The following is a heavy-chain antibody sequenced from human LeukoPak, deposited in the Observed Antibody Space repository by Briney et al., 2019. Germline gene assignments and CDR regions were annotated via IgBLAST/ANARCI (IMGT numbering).Heavy chain of an antibody. CDR2: ISSSSSYI. CDR1: GFTFSSCS. V-gene: IGHV3-21*01. J-gene: IGHJ5*02. CDR3: ASAPQASWFDP. Sequence: GGSLRLSCAASGFTFSSCSMNWVRQAPGKGLEWVSSISSSSSYIYYADSVKGRFTISRDNAKNTLYLQMNSLTVEDTAVYYCASAPQASWFDPWGQGTLVTVSS.